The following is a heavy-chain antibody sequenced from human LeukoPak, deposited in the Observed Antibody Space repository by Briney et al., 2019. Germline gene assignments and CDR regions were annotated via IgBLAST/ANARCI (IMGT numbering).Heavy chain of an antibody. CDR3: ARTSPYYYGSGSPGWYFDY. J-gene: IGHJ4*02. Sequence: SQTLSLTCTVSGGSISSGGYYWRWIRQPPGKGLEWIGYIYHSGSTYYNPSLKSRVTISVDRSKNQFSLKLSSVTAADTAVYYCARTSPYYYGSGSPGWYFDYWGQGTLVTVSS. CDR1: GGSISSGGYY. CDR2: IYHSGST. V-gene: IGHV4-30-2*01. D-gene: IGHD3-10*01.